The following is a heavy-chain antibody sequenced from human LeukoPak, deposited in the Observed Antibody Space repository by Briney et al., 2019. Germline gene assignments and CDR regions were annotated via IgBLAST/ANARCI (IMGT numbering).Heavy chain of an antibody. D-gene: IGHD3-10*01. J-gene: IGHJ5*02. Sequence: PSETLSLTCTVSGGSISSYYWSWLRQPPGKGLEWIGEINHSGSTNYNPSLKSRVTISVDTSKNQFSLKLTSMTAADTAVYYCARDSMVRGVITTRWFDPWGQGTLVTVSS. CDR2: INHSGST. CDR1: GGSISSYY. CDR3: ARDSMVRGVITTRWFDP. V-gene: IGHV4-34*01.